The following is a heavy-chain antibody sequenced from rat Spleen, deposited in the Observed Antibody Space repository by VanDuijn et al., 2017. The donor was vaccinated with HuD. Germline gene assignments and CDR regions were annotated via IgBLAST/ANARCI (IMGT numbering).Heavy chain of an antibody. V-gene: IGHV2S30*01. CDR2: MRYDGDT. J-gene: IGHJ3*01. D-gene: IGHD1-4*01. CDR1: GFSLTGNN. CDR3: IRESLPGFNSHWFLY. Sequence: QVQLKESGPGLVQPSQTLSLTCTVSGFSLTGNNVHWVRQPPGKGLAWMGRMRYDGDTYYNSALKSRLSISRDTSKSQVFLKMNSLQTEDTATYFCIRESLPGFNSHWFLYWGQGTLVTVSS.